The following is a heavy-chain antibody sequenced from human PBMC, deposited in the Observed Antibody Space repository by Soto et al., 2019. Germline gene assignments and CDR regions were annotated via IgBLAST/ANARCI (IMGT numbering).Heavy chain of an antibody. CDR2: ISAYNGNT. J-gene: IGHJ4*02. CDR3: ARDITGWPPHGVDC. V-gene: IGHV1-18*01. D-gene: IGHD3-16*01. CDR1: GFTFTSYA. Sequence: QVHLVQSGAEVKKPGASVKVSCKASGFTFTSYAITWVRQAPGQGLEWMGWISAYNGNTKYAQNLQGRVTMTTDSSTSTAYMELGSLTSDDTAVYFCARDITGWPPHGVDCWGQGTLVTVSA.